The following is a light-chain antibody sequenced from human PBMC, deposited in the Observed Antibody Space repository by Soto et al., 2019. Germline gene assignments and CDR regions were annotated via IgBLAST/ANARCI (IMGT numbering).Light chain of an antibody. J-gene: IGKJ1*01. CDR1: QTVGSY. CDR3: QQRSDWPPT. CDR2: DTS. V-gene: IGKV3-11*01. Sequence: EIVLTQSPATLSLSPGERATLSCRASQTVGSYLAWFRQTPGQTPRPLIYDTSIRATGVPARFSGSGSGTDFTLTISSLEAEDFAIYYCQQRSDWPPTFGQGTKVDIK.